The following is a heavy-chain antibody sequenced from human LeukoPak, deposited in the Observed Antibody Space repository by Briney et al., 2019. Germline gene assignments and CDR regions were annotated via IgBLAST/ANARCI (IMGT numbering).Heavy chain of an antibody. CDR3: GSAITTAGPPPFFDY. J-gene: IGHJ4*02. V-gene: IGHV3-53*01. Sequence: GGSLRLSCAASGFTVSYNYMSWVRQAPGKGLEWVSVIYSGGSTYYTDSVKGRFTISRDNSKNTLYLQMDSLRAEDTAMYYCGSAITTAGPPPFFDYWGLGTLVTVSS. CDR1: GFTVSYNY. CDR2: IYSGGST. D-gene: IGHD6-13*01.